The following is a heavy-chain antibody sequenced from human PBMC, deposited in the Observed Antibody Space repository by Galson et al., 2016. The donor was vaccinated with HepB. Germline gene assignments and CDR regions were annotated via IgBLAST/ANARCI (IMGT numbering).Heavy chain of an antibody. V-gene: IGHV2-5*02. CDR2: IFWDDEK. Sequence: PALVTPTQTLTLTCTFSGFSLSASGVAVGWIRQPPGKALEWLALIFWDDEKLYRPSLQTRLTITKNTSKKQVVLTMTNMDPADTATYYCAHRGGLFPNWYFDFWGRGTLVAVSS. D-gene: IGHD2-21*01. J-gene: IGHJ2*01. CDR3: AHRGGLFPNWYFDF. CDR1: GFSLSASGVA.